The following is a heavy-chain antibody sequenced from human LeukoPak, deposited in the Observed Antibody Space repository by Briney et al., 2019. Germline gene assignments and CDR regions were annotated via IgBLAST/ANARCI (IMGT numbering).Heavy chain of an antibody. CDR3: ARAAVRGVPNRFDP. CDR2: IWYDGSNK. V-gene: IGHV3-33*01. J-gene: IGHJ5*02. Sequence: GGSLRLSCAASGFTFSSYGMHWVRQAPGKGLEWVAVIWYDGSNKYYADSVKGRFTISRDNSKNTLYLQMNSLRAEDTAVYYCARAAVRGVPNRFDPWGQGTLVTVSS. CDR1: GFTFSSYG. D-gene: IGHD3-10*01.